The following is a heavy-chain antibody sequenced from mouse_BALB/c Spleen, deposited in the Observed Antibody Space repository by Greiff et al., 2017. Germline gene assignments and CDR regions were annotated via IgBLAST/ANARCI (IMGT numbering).Heavy chain of an antibody. J-gene: IGHJ4*01. D-gene: IGHD2-4*01. Sequence: QVTLKESGPGILQPSQTLSLTCSFSGFSLSTSGMGVSWIRQPSGKGLEWLAHIYWDDDKRYNPSLKSRLTISKDTSSNQVFLKITSVDTADTATYYCARMDYDGDYYAMDYWGQGTSVTVSS. CDR3: ARMDYDGDYYAMDY. CDR1: GFSLSTSGMG. CDR2: IYWDDDK. V-gene: IGHV8-12*01.